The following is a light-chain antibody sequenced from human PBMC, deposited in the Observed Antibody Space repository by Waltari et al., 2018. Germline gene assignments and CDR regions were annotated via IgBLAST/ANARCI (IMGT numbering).Light chain of an antibody. CDR3: QQRSNWSPHT. V-gene: IGKV3-11*01. CDR2: DAS. Sequence: EIVLTQSPATLSLSPGATATLPFRASQSLGSYLAWYQQKPGQPPRLLIYDASNSATAVPARFRGSGSGTDFTLTISSLEAEDCAVYYCQQRSNWSPHTFGQGARLEIK. CDR1: QSLGSY. J-gene: IGKJ2*01.